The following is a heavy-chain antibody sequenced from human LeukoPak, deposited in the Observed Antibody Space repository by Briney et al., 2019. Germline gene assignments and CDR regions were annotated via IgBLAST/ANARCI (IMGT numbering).Heavy chain of an antibody. CDR1: GFTFSSYS. J-gene: IGHJ4*02. CDR2: ISSSSSYI. V-gene: IGHV3-21*01. Sequence: GSLRLSCAASGFTFSSYSMNWVRQAPGKGLEWVSSISSSSSYIYYADSVKGRFTISRDNAKNSLYLQMNSLRAEDTAVYYCARDMRVDDSSGYYTYWGQGTLVTVSS. CDR3: ARDMRVDDSSGYYTY. D-gene: IGHD3-22*01.